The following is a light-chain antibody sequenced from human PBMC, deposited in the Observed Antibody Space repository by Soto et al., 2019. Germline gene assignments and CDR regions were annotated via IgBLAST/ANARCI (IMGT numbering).Light chain of an antibody. CDR2: DAS. Sequence: EVVLTQSPAILSLSPGERATLSCRASQSISSSLAWYQHKPGRAPRLLIYDASNRATGIPARFSGSGSGTDCPPVIVTLEAEEFVVYYCLQRNNWHTFSGRKKVVIK. V-gene: IGKV3-11*01. CDR1: QSISSS. CDR3: LQRNNWHT. J-gene: IGKJ4*01.